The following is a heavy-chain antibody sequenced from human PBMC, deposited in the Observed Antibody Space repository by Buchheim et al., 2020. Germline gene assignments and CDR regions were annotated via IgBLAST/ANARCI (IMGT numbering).Heavy chain of an antibody. V-gene: IGHV3-30-3*02. CDR1: RFTFSTYT. D-gene: IGHD4-23*01. Sequence: QVQLVESGGGVVQPGRSLRLSCAASRFTFSTYTMHWVRQAPGKWLEWVAVISFEGSNKYYADSVKGRFTISRDNSKNTLYLQMNSLRVEDTALYYCAKNSVVNYGYYFDHWGQGIL. J-gene: IGHJ4*02. CDR2: ISFEGSNK. CDR3: AKNSVVNYGYYFDH.